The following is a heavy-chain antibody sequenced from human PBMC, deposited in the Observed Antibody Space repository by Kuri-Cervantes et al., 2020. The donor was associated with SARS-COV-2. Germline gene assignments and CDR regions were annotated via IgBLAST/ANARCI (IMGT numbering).Heavy chain of an antibody. J-gene: IGHJ5*02. V-gene: IGHV4-61*09. CDR3: ARGVVWFDP. CDR1: GGSISSGSYY. D-gene: IGHD3-3*01. CDR2: IYTSGST. Sequence: SETLSFTCTVSGGSISSGSYYWSWIRQPAGKGLEWIGYIYTSGSTNYNPSLKSRVTISVDTSKNQFSLKLSSVAAADTAVYYCARGVVWFDPWGQGTLVTVSS.